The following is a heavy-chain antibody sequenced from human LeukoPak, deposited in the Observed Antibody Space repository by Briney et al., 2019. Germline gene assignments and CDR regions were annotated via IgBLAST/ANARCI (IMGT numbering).Heavy chain of an antibody. CDR1: GGSISSYY. D-gene: IGHD3-9*01. V-gene: IGHV4-4*07. CDR2: IYVSGTT. J-gene: IGHJ4*02. Sequence: PSETLSLTCSVSGGSISSYYWSWIRQPAGKGLEWIGRIYVSGTTNYNPSLKSQITMSLDTSKNQLSLRLSSVTAADTAVYYCARDEAYTGYIHYWGQGTLITVSS. CDR3: ARDEAYTGYIHY.